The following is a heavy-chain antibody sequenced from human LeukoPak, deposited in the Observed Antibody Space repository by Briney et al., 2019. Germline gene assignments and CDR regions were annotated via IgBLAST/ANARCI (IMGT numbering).Heavy chain of an antibody. J-gene: IGHJ5*02. V-gene: IGHV3-23*01. CDR3: AKVTFEGVDP. Sequence: GGPLRLSCAASGFTVSSNYMSWVRQAPGKGLEWVSGISGSGGRTYYADSVKGRFTISRDNSKNTLYLQMNSLRAEDTAVYYCAKVTFEGVDPWGQGTLVTVSS. CDR1: GFTVSSNY. D-gene: IGHD2/OR15-2a*01. CDR2: ISGSGGRT.